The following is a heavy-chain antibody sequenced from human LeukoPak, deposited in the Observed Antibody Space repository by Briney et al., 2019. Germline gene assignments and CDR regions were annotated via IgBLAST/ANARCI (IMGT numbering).Heavy chain of an antibody. CDR1: GYGFTSYW. V-gene: IGHV5-51*01. J-gene: IGHJ2*01. D-gene: IGHD6-13*01. CDR3: ARLIGPGYSSSPYWYFDL. Sequence: GESLKISCKGAGYGFTSYWIGWGRRMPGKGLEGRGSIYPGDSDTRYSPSFQGQVTISADKSISTAYLQWSSLKASDTAMYYCARLIGPGYSSSPYWYFDLWGRGTLVTVSS. CDR2: IYPGDSDT.